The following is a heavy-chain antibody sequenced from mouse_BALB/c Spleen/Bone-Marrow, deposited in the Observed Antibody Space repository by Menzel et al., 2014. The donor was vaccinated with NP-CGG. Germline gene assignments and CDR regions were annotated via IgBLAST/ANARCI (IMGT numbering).Heavy chain of an antibody. V-gene: IGHV1S135*01. CDR2: IAPYNGGT. Sequence: EVQLQQSGPELVKPGASVKVSCKASGYSFTDYNMYWVKQSHGKSLEWIGYIAPYNGGTSYNQKFKDKATLTVDKSSSTAFMHLNSLTSEDSAVYYCARRLTGTWFAYWGQGTLVTVSA. CDR3: ARRLTGTWFAY. D-gene: IGHD4-1*01. J-gene: IGHJ3*01. CDR1: GYSFTDYN.